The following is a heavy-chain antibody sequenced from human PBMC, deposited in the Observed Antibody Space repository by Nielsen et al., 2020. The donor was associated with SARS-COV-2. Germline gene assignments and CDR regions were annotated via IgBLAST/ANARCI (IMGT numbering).Heavy chain of an antibody. V-gene: IGHV5-51*01. CDR3: ARSSGADTVVVYHFDN. D-gene: IGHD5-18*01. CDR1: GYTFTSHL. Sequence: GESLKISCKASGYTFTSHLLGWVRQMPGKGLEWMGNIYPGDSDTRYSPSFQGQVTISADRSVNTAYLQLSGLKASDTAMYYCARSSGADTVVVYHFDNWGQGTRVTVSS. J-gene: IGHJ4*02. CDR2: IYPGDSDT.